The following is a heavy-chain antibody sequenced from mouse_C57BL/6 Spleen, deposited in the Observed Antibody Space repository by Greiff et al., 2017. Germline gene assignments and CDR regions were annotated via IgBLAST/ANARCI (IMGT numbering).Heavy chain of an antibody. D-gene: IGHD2-4*01. J-gene: IGHJ4*01. Sequence: QVQLQQSGTELVKPGASVKLSCKASGYTFTSYWMHWVKQRPGQGLEWIGNINPSNGGTNYNEKFKSKATLTVDKSSSTAYMQLSSLTSEDSAVYYCARRDYYDYAYYAMDYWGQGTSVTVSS. CDR3: ARRDYYDYAYYAMDY. CDR1: GYTFTSYW. V-gene: IGHV1-53*01. CDR2: INPSNGGT.